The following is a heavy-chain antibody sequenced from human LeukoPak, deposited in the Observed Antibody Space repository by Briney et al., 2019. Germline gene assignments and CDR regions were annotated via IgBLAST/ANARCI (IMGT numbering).Heavy chain of an antibody. CDR2: VSSSRTTI. V-gene: IGHV3-48*01. D-gene: IGHD3-9*01. Sequence: GRSLRLSCAASGFTFSSYGMYWVRQAPGKGLEWVSYVSSSRTTIYYADSVKGRFTISRDDAKSSLYLQMNSLRAEDTALYYCARMSTGYYDDYWGQGTLVAVSS. J-gene: IGHJ4*02. CDR3: ARMSTGYYDDY. CDR1: GFTFSSYG.